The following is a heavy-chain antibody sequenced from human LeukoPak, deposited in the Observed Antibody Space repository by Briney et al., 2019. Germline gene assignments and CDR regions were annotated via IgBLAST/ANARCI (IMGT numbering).Heavy chain of an antibody. V-gene: IGHV4-59*01. CDR3: ARGSGYSYGYDAFDI. J-gene: IGHJ3*02. CDR2: IYYSGST. D-gene: IGHD5-18*01. CDR1: GGSISCYY. Sequence: PSETLSLTCTVSGGSISCYYWSWIRQPPGKGLEWIGYIYYSGSTNYNPSLKSRVTISVDTSKNQFSLKLSSVTAADTAVYYCARGSGYSYGYDAFDIWGQGTMVTVSS.